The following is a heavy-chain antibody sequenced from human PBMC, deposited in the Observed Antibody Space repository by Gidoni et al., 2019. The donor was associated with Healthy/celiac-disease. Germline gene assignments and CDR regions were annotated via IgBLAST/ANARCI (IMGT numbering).Heavy chain of an antibody. Sequence: QVQLQQWGAGLLKPSETLSLTCAVYGGSFSGYYWSWIRQPPGKGLEWIGEINHSGSTNYNPSLKSRVTISVDTSKNQFSLKLSSVTAADTAVYYCARGITMIVVVRGWFDPWGQGTLVTVSS. J-gene: IGHJ5*02. D-gene: IGHD3-22*01. CDR3: ARGITMIVVVRGWFDP. CDR2: INHSGST. V-gene: IGHV4-34*01. CDR1: GGSFSGYY.